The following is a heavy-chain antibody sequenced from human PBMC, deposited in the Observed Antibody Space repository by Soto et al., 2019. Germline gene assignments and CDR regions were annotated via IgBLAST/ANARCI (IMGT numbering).Heavy chain of an antibody. V-gene: IGHV1-18*04. CDR2: ISAYNGNT. D-gene: IGHD6-19*01. CDR1: GYTFTSYG. CDR3: ARDRDIAVANRGVDY. Sequence: QVPLVQSGAEVKKPGASVKVSCKASGYTFTSYGISWVRQAPGQGLEWMGWISAYNGNTNYAQKLQGRVTMTTETSTSTAYMELRSLRSDDTAVYYCARDRDIAVANRGVDYWGQGTLVTVSS. J-gene: IGHJ4*02.